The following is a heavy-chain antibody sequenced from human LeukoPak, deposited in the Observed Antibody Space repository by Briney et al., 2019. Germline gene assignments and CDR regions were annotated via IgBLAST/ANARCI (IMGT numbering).Heavy chain of an antibody. J-gene: IGHJ4*02. CDR3: ARDDILTGYTIDY. D-gene: IGHD3-9*01. CDR2: IWHDGSHR. V-gene: IGHV3-33*01. CDR1: GFTFRDYG. Sequence: PGGSLRLSCAVSGFTFRDYGMHWVRQAPGKGLEWVALIWHDGSHRYYADSVKGRITISRDDSKNTLCLQMNSLRAEDTAMYYCARDDILTGYTIDYWGQGTLVTVSS.